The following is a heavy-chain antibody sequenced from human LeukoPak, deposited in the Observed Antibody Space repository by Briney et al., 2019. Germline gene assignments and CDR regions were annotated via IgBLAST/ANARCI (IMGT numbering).Heavy chain of an antibody. CDR2: ISYSSSNI. J-gene: IGHJ6*02. V-gene: IGHV3-48*02. D-gene: IGHD1-26*01. Sequence: PGGSLRLSCAASGFPFSSFSMKWVRQAPGKGLEWVSYISYSSSNIYYADSVKGRFTISRDNSKNTLYLQMHSLRDKDTAVYYCARSFSNVKWGPTPGRRGYYYYGIDVWGQGTTVTVSS. CDR1: GFPFSSFS. CDR3: ARSFSNVKWGPTPGRRGYYYYGIDV.